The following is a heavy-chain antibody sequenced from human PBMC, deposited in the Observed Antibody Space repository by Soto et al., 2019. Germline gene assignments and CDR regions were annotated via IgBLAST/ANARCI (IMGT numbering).Heavy chain of an antibody. CDR2: IKQDGSEK. CDR3: ARGGFMDV. Sequence: EVQLVESGGGLVQPGGSLRLSCAASGFTFSSYGMSWVRQAPGRGLEWVANIKQDGSEKYYVDSVKGRFTISRDNAKNSLYLQRNSLKAEDTAVYYCARGGFMDVWGQGTTVPVSS. J-gene: IGHJ6*02. V-gene: IGHV3-7*03. CDR1: GFTFSSYG.